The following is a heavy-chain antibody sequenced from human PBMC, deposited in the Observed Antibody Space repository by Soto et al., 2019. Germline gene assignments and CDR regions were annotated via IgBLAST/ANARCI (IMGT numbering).Heavy chain of an antibody. CDR1: GYTFTSYA. V-gene: IGHV1-3*01. D-gene: IGHD6-13*01. J-gene: IGHJ3*02. CDR2: INAGNGNT. CDR3: ARGGPYSSSWYRVEAFDI. Sequence: AASVKVSCKASGYTFTSYAMHWVRQAPGQRLEWMGWINAGNGNTKYSQKFQGRVTITRDTSASTAYMELSSLRSEDTAVYYCARGGPYSSSWYRVEAFDIWGQGTMVTVSS.